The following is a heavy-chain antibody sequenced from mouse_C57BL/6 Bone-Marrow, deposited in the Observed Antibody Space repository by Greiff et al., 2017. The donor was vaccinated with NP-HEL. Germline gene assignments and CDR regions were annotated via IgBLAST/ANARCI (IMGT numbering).Heavy chain of an antibody. J-gene: IGHJ1*03. D-gene: IGHD1-1*01. CDR2: INSDGGST. CDR1: EYEFPSHD. Sequence: EVKLMESGGGLVQPGGSLKLSCESNEYEFPSHDMSWVRKTPEKRLELVAAINSDGGSTYYPDTMERRFIISRDNTKKTLYLQMSSLRSEDTALYYCARHGYYGSSYWYFDVWGTGTTVTVSS. V-gene: IGHV5-2*01. CDR3: ARHGYYGSSYWYFDV.